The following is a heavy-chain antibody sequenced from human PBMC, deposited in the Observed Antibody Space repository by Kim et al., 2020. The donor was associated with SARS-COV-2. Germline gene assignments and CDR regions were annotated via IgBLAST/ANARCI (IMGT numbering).Heavy chain of an antibody. CDR3: TTDCRGYRSAWYVCF. J-gene: IGHJ4*01. D-gene: IGHD6-19*01. CDR1: GFTFSNAW. CDR2: IKSKTDGATI. V-gene: IGHV3-15*01. Sequence: GGSLRLSCAASGFTFSNAWMSWVRQAPGKGREWVGRIKSKTDGATIDYAAPVKGRFTISRDDSKNTLYLQMNSLKSEDTAVYYCTTDCRGYRSAWYVCFWGPGTLVTVSS.